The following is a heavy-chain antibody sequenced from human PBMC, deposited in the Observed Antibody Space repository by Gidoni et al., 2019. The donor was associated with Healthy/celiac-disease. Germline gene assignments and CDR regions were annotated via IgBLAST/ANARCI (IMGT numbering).Heavy chain of an antibody. CDR2: IKQDGSEK. D-gene: IGHD6-19*01. CDR3: ARGGSGVYSSGYDN. V-gene: IGHV3-7*01. Sequence: EVQLVESGGGLVQPGGSLRLSCAASGFTFSSYWMSWVRQAPGKGLEWVANIKQDGSEKYYVDSVKGRFTIARDNAKNSLYLQMNSLRAEDTAVYYCARGGSGVYSSGYDNWGQGTLVTVSS. CDR1: GFTFSSYW. J-gene: IGHJ4*02.